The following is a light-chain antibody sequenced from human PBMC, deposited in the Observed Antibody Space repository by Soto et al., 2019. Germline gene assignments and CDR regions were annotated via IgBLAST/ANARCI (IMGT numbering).Light chain of an antibody. CDR3: QSYDTSLRGAV. Sequence: QSVLTQPPSVSGSPGQRATISCTGSSSNIGARYDVHWYQQLPGTAPKLLIFDDSIRPSGVPDRFSASTSGTSAFLAITGLQAEDEADYYCQSYDTSLRGAVFGGGTKVTVL. J-gene: IGLJ3*02. V-gene: IGLV1-40*01. CDR2: DDS. CDR1: SSNIGARYD.